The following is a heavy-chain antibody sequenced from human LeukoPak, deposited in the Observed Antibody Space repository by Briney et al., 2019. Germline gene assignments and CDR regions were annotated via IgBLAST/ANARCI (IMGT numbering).Heavy chain of an antibody. CDR2: IYYSGTT. J-gene: IGHJ5*02. Sequence: SETLSLTCTVSGGSISSSPYYRGWIRQPPGKGLEWIGSIYYSGTTHYNPSLESRVTISVDTSKNQFSLKLASVTAADTAIYYCAKGAGGFNYYNWFDPWGQGTLVTVSS. V-gene: IGHV4-39*07. CDR3: AKGAGGFNYYNWFDP. CDR1: GGSISSSPYY. D-gene: IGHD1-1*01.